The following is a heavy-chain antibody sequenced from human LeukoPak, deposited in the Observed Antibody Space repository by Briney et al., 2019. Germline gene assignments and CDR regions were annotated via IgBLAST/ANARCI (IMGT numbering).Heavy chain of an antibody. CDR3: ARGSKYYYDSSGGWALDI. Sequence: ASVKVSCKASGYTFTSYGISWVRQAPGQGLEWMGWISAYNGNTNYAQKLQGRVTMTTDTSTSTAYMELRSLRSDDTAVYYCARGSKYYYDSSGGWALDIWGQGTMVTVSS. J-gene: IGHJ3*02. CDR1: GYTFTSYG. V-gene: IGHV1-18*01. D-gene: IGHD3-22*01. CDR2: ISAYNGNT.